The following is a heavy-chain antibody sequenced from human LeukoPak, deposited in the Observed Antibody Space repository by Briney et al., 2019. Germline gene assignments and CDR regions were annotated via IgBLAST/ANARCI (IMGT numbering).Heavy chain of an antibody. Sequence: KPSETLSLTCTVSGDSVNGYYWSWIRQPPGKGLEWVGYIYYNGHTNYSPSLESRTTMSIDPSRNQFSLKVRSVTAADTAVYYCARTYGDYQGYMDVWGKGTTGTVSS. CDR3: ARTYGDYQGYMDV. CDR2: IYYNGHT. CDR1: GDSVNGYY. D-gene: IGHD4-17*01. J-gene: IGHJ6*03. V-gene: IGHV4-59*02.